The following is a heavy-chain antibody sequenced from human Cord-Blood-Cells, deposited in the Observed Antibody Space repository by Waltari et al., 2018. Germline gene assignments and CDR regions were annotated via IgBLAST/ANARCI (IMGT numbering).Heavy chain of an antibody. J-gene: IGHJ6*02. CDR1: GGSFCGYY. CDR3: ARVVVAATGYYYGMDV. V-gene: IGHV4-34*01. CDR2: INNSGRT. D-gene: IGHD2-15*01. Sequence: QVPLQQWGAGLLKPSETLSLTCAVYGGSFCGYYWCCIRQPPGKGVEWIGEINNSGRTNYNPSLKTRVTISVATSKNQFSLRLSSVTAADTAVYYCARVVVAATGYYYGMDVWGQGTTVTVSS.